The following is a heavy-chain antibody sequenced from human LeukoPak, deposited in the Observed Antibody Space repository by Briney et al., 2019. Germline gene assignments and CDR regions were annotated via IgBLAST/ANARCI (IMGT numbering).Heavy chain of an antibody. D-gene: IGHD2-15*01. J-gene: IGHJ6*03. CDR2: IYTSGST. CDR1: GGSISSYY. V-gene: IGHV4-4*07. Sequence: PSETLSLTCTVSGGSISSYYWSWIRQPAGKGLEWIGRIYTSGSTNYNPSLKSRVTISVDTSKNQFSLKLSSVTAADTAVYYCARNTAVAATNYYYYYMDVWGKGTTVTISS. CDR3: ARNTAVAATNYYYYYMDV.